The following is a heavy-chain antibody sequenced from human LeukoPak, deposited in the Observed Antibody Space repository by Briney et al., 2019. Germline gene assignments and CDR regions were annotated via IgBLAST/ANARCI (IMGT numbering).Heavy chain of an antibody. CDR1: GFTFSTFA. CDR2: ISYGGDYT. D-gene: IGHD2/OR15-2a*01. CDR3: AKDSATVGGPDFGE. Sequence: GGSLRLSCAASGFTFSTFAMSWVRQAPGKGLEWVSGISYGGDYTYYADSVKGRFTISRDNSRNTLSLQMNGLRAEDTAIYYCAKDSATVGGPDFGEWGQGTLVTVSS. J-gene: IGHJ4*02. V-gene: IGHV3-23*01.